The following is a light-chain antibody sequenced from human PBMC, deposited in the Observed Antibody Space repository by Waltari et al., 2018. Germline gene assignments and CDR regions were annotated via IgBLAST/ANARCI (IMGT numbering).Light chain of an antibody. Sequence: DIQMTQSPSSVSASLGERATLTCRASQVIGGCVAWYQQEPGKAPKLLIYSASTLHSGVPSRFSGSGSGTDFTLTISNLQPGDFATYYCQHAYSFPYTFGQGTNLEIK. CDR2: SAS. CDR1: QVIGGC. J-gene: IGKJ2*01. V-gene: IGKV1-12*02. CDR3: QHAYSFPYT.